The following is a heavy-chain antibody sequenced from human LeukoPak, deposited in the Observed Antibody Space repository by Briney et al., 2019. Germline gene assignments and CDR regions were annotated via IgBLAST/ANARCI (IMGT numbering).Heavy chain of an antibody. CDR1: GYSFTSYW. J-gene: IGHJ4*02. Sequence: GESLKISCKGSGYSFTSYWIGWVRQMPGKGLEWMGIIYPGDSDTRYSPSFQGQVTISADKSISTAYLQWSSLKASDTTMYYCATPIAAAGGGLGYWGQGTLVTVSS. CDR3: ATPIAAAGGGLGY. CDR2: IYPGDSDT. D-gene: IGHD6-13*01. V-gene: IGHV5-51*01.